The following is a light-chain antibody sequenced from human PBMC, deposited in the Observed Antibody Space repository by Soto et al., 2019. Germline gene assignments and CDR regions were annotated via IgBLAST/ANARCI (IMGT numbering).Light chain of an antibody. CDR2: KAS. J-gene: IGKJ1*01. V-gene: IGKV1-5*03. CDR1: QSISSW. CDR3: QQYDSYWT. Sequence: DIQMTQSPSTLSASVGDRVTITCRASQSISSWLAWYQQKPGKAPKLLISKASSLQTGVPSRFSGSGSGTEFTLTISSLQPDDFGTYYCQQYDSYWTFGQGTKVDIK.